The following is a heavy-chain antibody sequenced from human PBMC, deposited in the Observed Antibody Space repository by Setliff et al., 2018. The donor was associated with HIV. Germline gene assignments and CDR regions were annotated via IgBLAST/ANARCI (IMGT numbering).Heavy chain of an antibody. Sequence: SVKVSCKASGGTFSSYVISWVRQAPGQGPEWMGGIIPMYGVTNYAQKFQGRLTMTRNTSISTAYMELSSLRSEDTAVCYCARGTEIDYWGQGTLVTVSS. D-gene: IGHD1-1*01. CDR1: GGTFSSYV. CDR3: ARGTEIDY. CDR2: IIPMYGVT. V-gene: IGHV1-69*10. J-gene: IGHJ4*02.